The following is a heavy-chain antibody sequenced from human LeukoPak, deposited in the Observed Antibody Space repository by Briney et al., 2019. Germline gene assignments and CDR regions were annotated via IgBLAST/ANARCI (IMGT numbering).Heavy chain of an antibody. Sequence: SVKVSCKASGGTCSSYAISWVRQAPGQGLEWMGGIIPIFGTANYAQKFQGRVTITADESTSTAYMELSSLRSEDTAVYYCARDRAVVPAAYLRFDPWGQGTLVTVSS. CDR3: ARDRAVVPAAYLRFDP. D-gene: IGHD2-2*01. J-gene: IGHJ5*02. CDR1: GGTCSSYA. V-gene: IGHV1-69*13. CDR2: IIPIFGTA.